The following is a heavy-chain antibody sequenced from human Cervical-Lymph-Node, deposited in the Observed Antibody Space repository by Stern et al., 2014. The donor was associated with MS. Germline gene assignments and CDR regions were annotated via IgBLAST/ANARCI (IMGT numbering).Heavy chain of an antibody. V-gene: IGHV4-59*03. D-gene: IGHD3-22*01. CDR2: TYYRGNS. Sequence: QVQLQESGPGLVRPSETLSLTCTVSGGSTSSFYWSWIRQAPGKGLEWIGYTYYRGNSNYNPSLRVRVTISAVTSNSQFSLKLHSVTAADTAVYYCSSSGYNGVDDYFDYWGQGTLVTVSS. CDR3: SSSGYNGVDDYFDY. CDR1: GGSTSSFY. J-gene: IGHJ4*02.